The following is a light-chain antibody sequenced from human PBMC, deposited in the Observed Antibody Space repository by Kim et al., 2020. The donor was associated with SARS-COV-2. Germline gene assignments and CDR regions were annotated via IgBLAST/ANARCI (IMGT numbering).Light chain of an antibody. J-gene: IGLJ2*01. CDR2: YDS. V-gene: IGLV3-21*04. CDR1: NIGSQS. CDR3: QVWDSSSDHPV. Sequence: AQGKPAAITCGGNNIGSQSVRWYQQKPGQAPVLVIYYDSDRPSGIPERFSGSNSGNTATLTISRVEAGDEADYYCQVWDSSSDHPVFGGGTQLTVL.